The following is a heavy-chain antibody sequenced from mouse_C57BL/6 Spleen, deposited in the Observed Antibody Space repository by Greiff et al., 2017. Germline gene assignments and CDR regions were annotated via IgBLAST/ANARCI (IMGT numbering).Heavy chain of an antibody. Sequence: EVQLQQSGPGMVKPSQSLSLTCTVTGYSITSGYDWHWIRHFPGNKLEWMGYISYSGSTNYNPSLKSRISITHDTSKNHFFLKLNSVTTEDTATYYCARAGDYFDYWGQGTTLTVSS. CDR1: GYSITSGYD. CDR3: ARAGDYFDY. V-gene: IGHV3-1*01. CDR2: ISYSGST. J-gene: IGHJ2*01.